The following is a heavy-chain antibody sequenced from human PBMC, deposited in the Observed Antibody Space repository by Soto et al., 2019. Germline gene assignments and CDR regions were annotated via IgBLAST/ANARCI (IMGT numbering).Heavy chain of an antibody. D-gene: IGHD6-13*01. CDR3: ARDPSSIAAAGRFDY. CDR1: GFPFSSFG. CDR2: IWYDGSNK. Sequence: QVQLVESGGGVVQPGRSLRLSCAASGFPFSSFGMHWVRQAPGKGLEWVAVIWYDGSNKYYADSVKGRFTISRDNSKNTLYLQMNNLRAEATAVYYCARDPSSIAAAGRFDYWGQGTLVSVFS. V-gene: IGHV3-33*01. J-gene: IGHJ4*02.